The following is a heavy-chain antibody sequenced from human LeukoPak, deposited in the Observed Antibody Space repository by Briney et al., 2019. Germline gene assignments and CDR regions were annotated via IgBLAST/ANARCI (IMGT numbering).Heavy chain of an antibody. CDR3: ARGAAVAEYLFDP. J-gene: IGHJ5*02. D-gene: IGHD6-19*01. CDR2: INHSGST. V-gene: IGHV4-34*01. CDR1: GGSFSGYY. Sequence: PSETLSLTCAVYGGSFSGYYWSWIRQPPGKGLEWIGEINHSGSTNYNPSLKSRVTISVDTSKNQFSLKLSSVTAADTAVYYCARGAAVAEYLFDPWGQGTLVTVSS.